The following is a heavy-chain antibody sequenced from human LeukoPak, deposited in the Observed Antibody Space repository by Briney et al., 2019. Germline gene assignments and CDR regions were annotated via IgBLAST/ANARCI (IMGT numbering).Heavy chain of an antibody. V-gene: IGHV3-30*03. CDR3: VRSCGLSSCEDNYYYYMDV. CDR2: ISHDEHYN. J-gene: IGHJ6*03. Sequence: GGSLRLSCVGSGFTFSNFGLHWVRQPPGKGLEWVAVISHDEHYNNYADSVRGRFTISRDNSRNTMYLQMNSLKTEDTAVYYCVRSCGLSSCEDNYYYYMDVWGKGTTVTVSS. D-gene: IGHD2-2*01. CDR1: GFTFSNFG.